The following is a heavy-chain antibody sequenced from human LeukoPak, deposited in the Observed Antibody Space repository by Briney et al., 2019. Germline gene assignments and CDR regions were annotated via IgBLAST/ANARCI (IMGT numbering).Heavy chain of an antibody. Sequence: SETLSLTCTVSGGSISSYYWSWIRQPPGKGLEWIGYIYYSGSTNYNPSLKSRVTISVDTSKNQFSLKLSSVTAADTAVYYCASLWELPLEGPDAFDIWGQGTMVTVSS. CDR1: GGSISSYY. V-gene: IGHV4-59*01. D-gene: IGHD1-26*01. J-gene: IGHJ3*02. CDR2: IYYSGST. CDR3: ASLWELPLEGPDAFDI.